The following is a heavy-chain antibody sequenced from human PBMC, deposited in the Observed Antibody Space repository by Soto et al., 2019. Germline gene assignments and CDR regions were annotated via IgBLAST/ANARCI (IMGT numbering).Heavy chain of an antibody. J-gene: IGHJ3*02. CDR3: TRGSSPI. V-gene: IGHV3-23*01. Sequence: EVQLLESGGGLVQPGGSLRLSCAASGFTFSTYAMNWVRQAPGKGLEWVSTISGSGGSTYYADSVKGRFTISRDNSKNTLYLQMNSLRAEDTAVYYCTRGSSPIWGQGTMVTVSS. CDR1: GFTFSTYA. D-gene: IGHD6-6*01. CDR2: ISGSGGST.